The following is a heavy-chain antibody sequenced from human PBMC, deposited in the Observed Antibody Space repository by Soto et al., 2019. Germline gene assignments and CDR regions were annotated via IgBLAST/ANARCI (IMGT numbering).Heavy chain of an antibody. Sequence: ASVKVSCKASGYTFTSYDINWVRQATGQGLEWMGWMNPNSGNTGYAQKFQGRVTMTRNTSISTAYMELSSLRSEDTAVYYCARGRNYLGYCSGGSCPEAYYYYYYMDVWGKGTTVTVSS. D-gene: IGHD2-15*01. CDR1: GYTFTSYD. J-gene: IGHJ6*03. CDR2: MNPNSGNT. CDR3: ARGRNYLGYCSGGSCPEAYYYYYYMDV. V-gene: IGHV1-8*01.